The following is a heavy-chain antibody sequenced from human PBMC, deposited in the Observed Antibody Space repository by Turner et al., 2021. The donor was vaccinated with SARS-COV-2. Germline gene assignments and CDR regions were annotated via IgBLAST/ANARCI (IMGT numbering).Heavy chain of an antibody. CDR1: GGTFSSYY. CDR3: ASMDYGGDAGHAFDI. Sequence: QVQLVQSGAEAKKPGSSVKVHCKGFGGTFSSYYINWVRPAPGQGLELMGGIIPMYDTTTYAQRFRGRVTITADESTGTAYMELTRLISGDTAIYFCASMDYGGDAGHAFDIWAQGTWVTVSS. D-gene: IGHD4-17*01. CDR2: IIPMYDTT. V-gene: IGHV1-69*01. J-gene: IGHJ3*02.